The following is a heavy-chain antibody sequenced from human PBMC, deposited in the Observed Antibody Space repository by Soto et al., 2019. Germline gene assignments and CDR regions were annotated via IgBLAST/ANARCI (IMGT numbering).Heavy chain of an antibody. CDR2: ISGSGGST. CDR1: GFAFSSYA. D-gene: IGHD3-22*01. CDR3: AKGGTKIVVVITNFDY. V-gene: IGHV3-23*01. J-gene: IGHJ4*02. Sequence: GGSLRLSCAASGFAFSSYAMSWVRQAPGKGLEWVSAISGSGGSTYYADSVKGRFTISRDNSKSTLYLQMNSLRAEDTAVYYCAKGGTKIVVVITNFDYWGQGTLVTVSS.